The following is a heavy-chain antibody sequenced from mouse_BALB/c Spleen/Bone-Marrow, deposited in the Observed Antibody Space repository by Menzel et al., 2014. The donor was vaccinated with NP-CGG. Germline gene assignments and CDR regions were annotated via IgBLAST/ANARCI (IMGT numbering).Heavy chain of an antibody. D-gene: IGHD2-4*01. V-gene: IGHV1-9*01. CDR3: ARLITTGGFAY. CDR1: GYTFNLYW. Sequence: QVQLKQSGAELMKPGASVKISCKATGYTFNLYWIEWVKQRPGHGLEWIGEILPGSGTTNYNERFRGKGTFTADTSSSTAYMQLSSLTSEDSAVYYCARLITTGGFAYWGQRTLVTVSA. J-gene: IGHJ3*01. CDR2: ILPGSGTT.